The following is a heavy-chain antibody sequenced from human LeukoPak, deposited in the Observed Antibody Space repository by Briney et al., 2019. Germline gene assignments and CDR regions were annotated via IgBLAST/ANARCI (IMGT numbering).Heavy chain of an antibody. J-gene: IGHJ3*02. CDR3: ARQIRGDAFDI. V-gene: IGHV4-59*01. D-gene: IGHD3-16*01. Sequence: SETLSLXCTVSGGSISSYYWSWNRQPPGKGLEWIGYIYYSGSTNYNPSLKSRVTISVDTSKNQFSLKLSSVTAADTAVYYCARQIRGDAFDIWGQGTMVTVSS. CDR2: IYYSGST. CDR1: GGSISSYY.